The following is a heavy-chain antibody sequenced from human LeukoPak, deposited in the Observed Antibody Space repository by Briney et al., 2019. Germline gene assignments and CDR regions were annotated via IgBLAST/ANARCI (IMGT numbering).Heavy chain of an antibody. V-gene: IGHV1-46*01. J-gene: IGHJ6*03. CDR2: INPSGGST. D-gene: IGHD3-10*01. CDR1: GYTFTSYY. Sequence: ASVKVSCKASGYTFTSYYMHWVRQAPGQGLEWMGIINPSGGSTSYAQKFQGRVTMTRDTSTSTVYMELSSLRSEDTAVYYCARNYGSGSYYNPPRSPYYYYYMDVWGKGTTVTISS. CDR3: ARNYGSGSYYNPPRSPYYYYYMDV.